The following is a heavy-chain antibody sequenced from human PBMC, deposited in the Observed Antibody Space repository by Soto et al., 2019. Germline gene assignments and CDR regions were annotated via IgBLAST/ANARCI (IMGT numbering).Heavy chain of an antibody. CDR2: FDPEDGET. CDR3: ATSGPFGVVIT. CDR1: GYTLTELS. D-gene: IGHD3-3*01. V-gene: IGHV1-24*01. J-gene: IGHJ4*02. Sequence: ASVKGSWKVSGYTLTELSMQWVRYAPGKGLEWMGGFDPEDGETIYAQKFQGRVTMTEDTSTDTAYMELSSLRSEDTAVYYCATSGPFGVVITWGLGTLVTVSS.